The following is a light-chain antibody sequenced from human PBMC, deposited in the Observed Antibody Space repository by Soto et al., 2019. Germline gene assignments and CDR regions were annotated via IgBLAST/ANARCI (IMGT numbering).Light chain of an antibody. J-gene: IGLJ3*02. CDR3: SSYAGSNNLV. Sequence: QPVLTQPASVSGSPGQSITISCAGTMRDVGAYNLVSWYQQHPGRAPQLIIYEVRNRPSGISFRFSGSKSGNTASLTISGLQAEDEADYYCSSYAGSNNLVFGGGTKLTVL. CDR1: MRDVGAYNL. V-gene: IGLV2-14*01. CDR2: EVR.